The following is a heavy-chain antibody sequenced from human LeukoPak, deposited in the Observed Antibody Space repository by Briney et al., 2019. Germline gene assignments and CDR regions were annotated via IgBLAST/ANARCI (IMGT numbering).Heavy chain of an antibody. Sequence: GGSLRLSCAASGFTFSSYAMHWVRQAPGKGLEWVAVISYDGSNKYYADSVKGRFTISRDNSKNTLYLQMNSLRAEDTAVYYCARGGVTTMTLRDLWLDYWGQGTLVTVSS. D-gene: IGHD4-17*01. CDR1: GFTFSSYA. CDR3: ARGGVTTMTLRDLWLDY. V-gene: IGHV3-30-3*01. CDR2: ISYDGSNK. J-gene: IGHJ4*02.